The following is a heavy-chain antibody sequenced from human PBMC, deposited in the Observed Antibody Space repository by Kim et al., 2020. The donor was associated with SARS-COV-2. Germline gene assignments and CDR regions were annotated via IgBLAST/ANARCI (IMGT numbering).Heavy chain of an antibody. V-gene: IGHV3-43*01. D-gene: IGHD1-26*01. CDR3: AKEGRAYSGGYYHFDY. J-gene: IGHJ4*02. Sequence: VTGRFTISRDNSKNSLYLQMNRLRTEDTALYYCAKEGRAYSGGYYHFDYWGQGTLVTVSS.